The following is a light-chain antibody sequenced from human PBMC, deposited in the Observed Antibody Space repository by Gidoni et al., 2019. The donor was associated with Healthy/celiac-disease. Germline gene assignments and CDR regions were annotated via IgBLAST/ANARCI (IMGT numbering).Light chain of an antibody. V-gene: IGLV3-1*01. CDR3: QAWDSSVV. Sequence: SYELTQPPSVPVSPGQTASITCSGDKLGDKYACWYQQKPGQSPVLVIYQDSKRPSGIPGRFSGSNSGNTATLTISGTQAMDEADYYCQAWDSSVVFGGGTKLTVL. CDR2: QDS. CDR1: KLGDKY. J-gene: IGLJ2*01.